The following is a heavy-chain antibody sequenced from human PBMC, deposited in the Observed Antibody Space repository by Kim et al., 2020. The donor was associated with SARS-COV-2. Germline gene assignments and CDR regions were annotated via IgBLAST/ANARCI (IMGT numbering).Heavy chain of an antibody. D-gene: IGHD3-3*01. Sequence: ASVKVSCKASGYTFTSYYMHWVRQAPGQGLEWMGIINPSTGSTSYAQKFQGRVTMTRDTSTSTVYMDLSSLRSEDTAVYYCARDPRFWSGYYSYYYMDVWGKGTTVTVSS. V-gene: IGHV1-46*01. J-gene: IGHJ6*03. CDR3: ARDPRFWSGYYSYYYMDV. CDR2: INPSTGST. CDR1: GYTFTSYY.